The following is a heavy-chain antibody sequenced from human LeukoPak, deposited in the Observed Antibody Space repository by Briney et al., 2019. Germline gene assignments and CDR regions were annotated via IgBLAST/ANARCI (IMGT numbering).Heavy chain of an antibody. Sequence: GGSLRLSCAASGFTFSDYDMHWVRQAPGKGLEWMARISYDGSNKYHADSVKGRFTISRDNSKNTLYLQMNSLRVEDTAVYYCAREQHGSGYYADYWGQGTPVTVSS. CDR3: AREQHGSGYYADY. J-gene: IGHJ4*02. CDR1: GFTFSDYD. V-gene: IGHV3-30*04. D-gene: IGHD3-22*01. CDR2: ISYDGSNK.